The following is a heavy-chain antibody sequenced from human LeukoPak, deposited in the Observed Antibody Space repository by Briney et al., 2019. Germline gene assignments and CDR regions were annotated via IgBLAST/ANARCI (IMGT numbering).Heavy chain of an antibody. Sequence: PSETLSLTCTVSGGSISSYYWSWIRQPPGKGLEWIGFIYYSGSTNYNPSLKSRVTISVDTSKNQFSLKLSSVTAADTAVYYCAKGGRNRMDVWGQGTTGTVSS. J-gene: IGHJ6*02. V-gene: IGHV4-59*01. CDR2: IYYSGST. CDR3: AKGGRNRMDV. CDR1: GGSISSYY.